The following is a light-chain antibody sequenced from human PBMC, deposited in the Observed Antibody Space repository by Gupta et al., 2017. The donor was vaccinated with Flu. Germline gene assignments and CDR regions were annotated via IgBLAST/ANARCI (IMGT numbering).Light chain of an antibody. CDR1: NSNIGNNA. CDR2: YDD. J-gene: IGLJ3*02. V-gene: IGLV1-36*01. Sequence: QSVLTQPPSVSEAPRQRVTISCSGDNSNIGNNAVSWYQQLPGKAPRLLIYYDDVLPSGVSDRFSGSKSGTSASLAISGLQSEDEADDYCAAWDDSLRGPVFGGGTKLTVL. CDR3: AAWDDSLRGPV.